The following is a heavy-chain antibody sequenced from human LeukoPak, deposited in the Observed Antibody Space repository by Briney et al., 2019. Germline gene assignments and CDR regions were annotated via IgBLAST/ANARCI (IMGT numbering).Heavy chain of an antibody. Sequence: GGSLGLSCAASGFTFNNYAMSWVRQAPGKGLEWVSFVSGSGDRIYYAGSVKGRFTISRDNSKDTLHLQMNSLRAEDTALYYCAKGPQWATGVAFDIWGHGTMVTVSS. J-gene: IGHJ3*02. CDR3: AKGPQWATGVAFDI. CDR2: VSGSGDRI. D-gene: IGHD6-19*01. V-gene: IGHV3-23*01. CDR1: GFTFNNYA.